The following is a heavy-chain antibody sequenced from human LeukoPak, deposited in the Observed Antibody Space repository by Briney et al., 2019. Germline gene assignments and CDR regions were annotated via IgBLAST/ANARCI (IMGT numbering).Heavy chain of an antibody. CDR1: GYTFTGYY. J-gene: IGHJ5*02. V-gene: IGHV1-2*02. CDR2: INPNSGGT. CDR3: AKNSYCTNGVCSPLDNWFGA. D-gene: IGHD2-8*01. Sequence: ASVKVSCKASGYTFTGYYMHWVRQAPGQGLEWMGWINPNSGGTNYAQKFQGRVTMTRDTSISTAYMELSRLRSDDTAVYYCAKNSYCTNGVCSPLDNWFGAWGQGTLVTVCS.